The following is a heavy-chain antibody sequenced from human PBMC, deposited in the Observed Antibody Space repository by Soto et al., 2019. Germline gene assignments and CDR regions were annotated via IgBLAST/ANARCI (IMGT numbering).Heavy chain of an antibody. Sequence: EVQLVESGGGLIQPGGSLRLSCAASGFTVSSNYMSWVRQAPGKGLEWVSVIYSGGSTYYADSVKGRFTISRDNSKNTLYLQMNSLRAEDTAVYYCARDRYYDSSGYYSTEAYGMDVWGQGTTVTVSS. CDR2: IYSGGST. CDR3: ARDRYYDSSGYYSTEAYGMDV. D-gene: IGHD3-22*01. V-gene: IGHV3-53*01. J-gene: IGHJ6*02. CDR1: GFTVSSNY.